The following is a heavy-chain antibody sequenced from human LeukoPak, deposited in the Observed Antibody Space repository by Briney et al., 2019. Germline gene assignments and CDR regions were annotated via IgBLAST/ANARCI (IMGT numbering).Heavy chain of an antibody. Sequence: SVKVSCKASGGTFSSYAISWVRQAPGQGLEWMGGIIPIFGTANYAQKFQGRVTITADESTSTAYMELSSLRSEDTAVYYCARLHLPIGYYDNSGYYYDYWGQGTLVTVSS. CDR3: ARLHLPIGYYDNSGYYYDY. CDR1: GGTFSSYA. D-gene: IGHD3-22*01. CDR2: IIPIFGTA. V-gene: IGHV1-69*13. J-gene: IGHJ4*02.